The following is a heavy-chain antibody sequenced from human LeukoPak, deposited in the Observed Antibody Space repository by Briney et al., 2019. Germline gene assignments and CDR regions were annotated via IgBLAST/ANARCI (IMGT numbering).Heavy chain of an antibody. D-gene: IGHD3-3*01. J-gene: IGHJ4*02. Sequence: ASVKVSCKASGYTFTGYYMHWVRQAPGQGLEWMGWINPNSGGTNYAQKFQGRVTMTRDTSISTAYMELSRLRSDDTAVYYCASPTRGLRFLEWLSYSWGQGTLVTVSS. CDR1: GYTFTGYY. CDR2: INPNSGGT. V-gene: IGHV1-2*02. CDR3: ASPTRGLRFLEWLSYS.